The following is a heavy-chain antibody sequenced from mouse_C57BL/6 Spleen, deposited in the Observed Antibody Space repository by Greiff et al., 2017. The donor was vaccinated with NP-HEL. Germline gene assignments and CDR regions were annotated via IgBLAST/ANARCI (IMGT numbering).Heavy chain of an antibody. J-gene: IGHJ2*01. CDR3: AKGRGNYVLDY. CDR2: TYPGSGST. CDR1: GYTFTSYW. D-gene: IGHD2-1*01. V-gene: IGHV1-55*01. Sequence: VQLQQPGAELVKPGASVKMSCKASGYTFTSYWITWVKQRPGQGLEWIGDTYPGSGSTNYNEKFKSKATLTVDTSSSTAYMQLSSLTSEDSAVYYCAKGRGNYVLDYWGQGTTLTVSS.